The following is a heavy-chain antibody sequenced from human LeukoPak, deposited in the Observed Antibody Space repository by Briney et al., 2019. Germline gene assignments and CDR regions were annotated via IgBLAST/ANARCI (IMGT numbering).Heavy chain of an antibody. Sequence: ASVKVSCKASGYTFTGYYMHWVRQAPGQGLEWMGWINPNSGGTNYAQKFQGWVTMTRDTSISTAYMELSRLRSDDTAVYYCARSSLYLGYCSGGSCYSHFDYWGQGTLVTVSS. D-gene: IGHD2-15*01. CDR1: GYTFTGYY. V-gene: IGHV1-2*04. J-gene: IGHJ4*02. CDR3: ARSSLYLGYCSGGSCYSHFDY. CDR2: INPNSGGT.